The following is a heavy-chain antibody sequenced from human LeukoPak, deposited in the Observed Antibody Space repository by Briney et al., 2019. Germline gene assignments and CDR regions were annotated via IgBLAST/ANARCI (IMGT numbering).Heavy chain of an antibody. Sequence: PSVKVSCKASGGTFSSYAISWVRQAPGQGLEWMGRIIPIFGTANYAQKFQGRVTITTDESTSTAYMELSSLRSEDTAVYYCARDRPRWPFDPWGQGTLVTVSS. CDR2: IIPIFGTA. CDR1: GGTFSSYA. V-gene: IGHV1-69*05. J-gene: IGHJ5*02. CDR3: ARDRPRWPFDP. D-gene: IGHD2-15*01.